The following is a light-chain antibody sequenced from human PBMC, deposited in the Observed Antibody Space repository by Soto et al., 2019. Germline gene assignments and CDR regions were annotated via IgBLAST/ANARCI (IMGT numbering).Light chain of an antibody. CDR1: QSVSSN. V-gene: IGKV3-15*01. CDR3: QQYNYWPS. J-gene: IGKJ1*01. Sequence: EIVMTQSPATLSVSPGERATLSCRASQSVSSNLAWYQQRPGLAPRLLIYGAATRATGIPARFSGSGSGTEFPLTINSVQSEDFAVYYCQQYNYWPSFGQGTKVEIK. CDR2: GAA.